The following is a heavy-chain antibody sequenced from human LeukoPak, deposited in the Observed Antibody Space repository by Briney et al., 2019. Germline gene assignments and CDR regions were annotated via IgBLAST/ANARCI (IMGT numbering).Heavy chain of an antibody. J-gene: IGHJ4*02. V-gene: IGHV3-21*01. CDR3: AREGYDILTGYSAFDY. D-gene: IGHD3-9*01. CDR2: ISSSSSYI. Sequence: PGGSLRLSCAASGFTVSSNYMSWVRQAPGKGLEWVSSISSSSSYIYYADSVKGRFTISRDNAKNSLYLQMNSLRAEDTAVYYCAREGYDILTGYSAFDYWGQGTLVTVSS. CDR1: GFTVSSNY.